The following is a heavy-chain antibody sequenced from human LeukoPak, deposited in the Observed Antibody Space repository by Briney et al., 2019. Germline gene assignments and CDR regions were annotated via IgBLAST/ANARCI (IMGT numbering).Heavy chain of an antibody. Sequence: PGGSLRLSCVASEFTFNNYAMSWVRQAPGKGPEWVSTISRSDDRTYYADSVKGRFTISRDNSKNTLYLQMNSLRAEDTALYYCANAYCGGDCPRFQHWGRGTLVTVSS. CDR2: ISRSDDRT. CDR1: EFTFNNYA. V-gene: IGHV3-23*01. J-gene: IGHJ1*01. D-gene: IGHD2-21*02. CDR3: ANAYCGGDCPRFQH.